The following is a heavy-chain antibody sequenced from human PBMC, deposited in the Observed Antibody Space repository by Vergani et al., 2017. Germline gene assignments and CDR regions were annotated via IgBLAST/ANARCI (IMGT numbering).Heavy chain of an antibody. D-gene: IGHD2-21*01. CDR3: VRVLHTSYILGAFDI. Sequence: QAQLQQSGPRLVKPSQTLSLTCSFSGGSLDIHSQTSGLLRQPAGEGLEWTGLIDVKGNSNFSPSLESRVTMSADASRGRFSLNLRSVTTSDTAVYYCVRVLHTSYILGAFDIWGQGIKVTVSS. CDR1: GGSLDIHSQT. V-gene: IGHV4-61*02. CDR2: IDVKGNS. J-gene: IGHJ3*02.